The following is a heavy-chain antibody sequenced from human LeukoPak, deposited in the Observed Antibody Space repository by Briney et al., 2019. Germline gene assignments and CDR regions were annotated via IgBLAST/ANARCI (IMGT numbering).Heavy chain of an antibody. V-gene: IGHV4-30-2*01. Sequence: SETLSLACAVSGDSVISGAYSSSWIRQPPGNGLEWIGYCYHSGSTYYNPSRKSQVTISVDRSKNQFSLKLESVTAADTGVYYCASVPAAAHRGYFDYWGQGTLVTVSS. CDR1: GDSVISGAYS. J-gene: IGHJ4*02. CDR3: ASVPAAAHRGYFDY. D-gene: IGHD6-13*01. CDR2: CYHSGST.